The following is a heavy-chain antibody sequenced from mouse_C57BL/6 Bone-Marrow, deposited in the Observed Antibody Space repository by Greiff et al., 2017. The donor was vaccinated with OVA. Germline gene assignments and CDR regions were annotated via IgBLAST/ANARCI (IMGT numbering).Heavy chain of an antibody. D-gene: IGHD4-1*02. Sequence: QVQLKQSGAELARPGASVKLSCKASGYTFTSYGISWVKQRTGQGLEWIGEIYPRSGNTYYNEKFKGKATLTADKSSSTAYMGLRSLTSEDAAVYFCAATGYYAMDYWGQGTSVTVSS. V-gene: IGHV1-81*01. J-gene: IGHJ4*01. CDR1: GYTFTSYG. CDR3: AATGYYAMDY. CDR2: IYPRSGNT.